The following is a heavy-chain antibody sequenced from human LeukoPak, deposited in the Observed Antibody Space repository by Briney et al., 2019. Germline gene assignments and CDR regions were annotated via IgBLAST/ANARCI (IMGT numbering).Heavy chain of an antibody. D-gene: IGHD2-21*02. CDR1: GFTVSSNY. J-gene: IGHJ6*02. CDR2: ISSSSSYI. V-gene: IGHV3-21*01. Sequence: PGGSLRLSCAASGFTVSSNYMSWVRQAPGKGLEWVSSISSSSSYIYYADSVKGRFTISRDNAKNSLYLQMNSLRAEDTAVYYCARVWSVVVTATVDYYYGMDVWGQGTTVTVSS. CDR3: ARVWSVVVTATVDYYYGMDV.